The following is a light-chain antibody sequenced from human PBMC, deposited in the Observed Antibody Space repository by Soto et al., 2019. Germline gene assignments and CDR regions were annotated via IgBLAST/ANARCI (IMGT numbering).Light chain of an antibody. CDR3: FSYTSTGTYV. CDR1: SSDVGNYKY. Sequence: QSALTQPASVSGSPGQSITISCTGTSSDVGNYKYVSWFQQHPRKAPKLMIYEASNRPSGVSNRFSGSKSGSTASLTISGLQADDETDYYCFSYTSTGTYVFGTGPKVTVL. CDR2: EAS. J-gene: IGLJ1*01. V-gene: IGLV2-14*01.